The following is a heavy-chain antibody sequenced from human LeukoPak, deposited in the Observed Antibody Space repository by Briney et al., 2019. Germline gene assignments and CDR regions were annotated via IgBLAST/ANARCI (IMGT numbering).Heavy chain of an antibody. Sequence: PGGSLRLSCAASGFTFSSYSMNWVRQAPGKGLEWVSYISSSSTTIYYADSVKGRFTISRDNAKKSLYLQMHSLRDEDTAVYYCARSLGYCTTTSCYRFDYWGQGTLVTVSS. V-gene: IGHV3-48*02. J-gene: IGHJ4*02. CDR1: GFTFSSYS. CDR3: ARSLGYCTTTSCYRFDY. CDR2: ISSSSTTI. D-gene: IGHD2-2*01.